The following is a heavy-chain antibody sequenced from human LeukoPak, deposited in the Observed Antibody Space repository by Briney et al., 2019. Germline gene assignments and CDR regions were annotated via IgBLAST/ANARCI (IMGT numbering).Heavy chain of an antibody. CDR2: ISSSGLTI. V-gene: IGHV3-48*03. CDR3: ARGIGATGLYFDY. D-gene: IGHD6-13*01. Sequence: GGSLRLSCSGSGFTFNIYDMNWVRQAPGKGLEWVSYISSSGLTIYYADSVKGRFTISRDNAKNSLYLQMNSLRVEDTAVYYCARGIGATGLYFDYWGQETLVTVSS. CDR1: GFTFNIYD. J-gene: IGHJ4*02.